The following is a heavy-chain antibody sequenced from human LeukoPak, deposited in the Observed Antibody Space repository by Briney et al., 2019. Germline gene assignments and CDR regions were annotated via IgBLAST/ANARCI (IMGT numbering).Heavy chain of an antibody. D-gene: IGHD3-10*01. V-gene: IGHV4-34*01. Sequence: PSETLSLTCAVYGGSFSGYYWSWIRQPPGKWLEWIGEINHSGSTNYNPSLKSRVTISVDTSKNQLSLKLSSVTAADTAVYYCARGRSYSYGSGSLRGRTYYYGMDVWGQGTTVTVSS. CDR3: ARGRSYSYGSGSLRGRTYYYGMDV. CDR2: INHSGST. J-gene: IGHJ6*02. CDR1: GGSFSGYY.